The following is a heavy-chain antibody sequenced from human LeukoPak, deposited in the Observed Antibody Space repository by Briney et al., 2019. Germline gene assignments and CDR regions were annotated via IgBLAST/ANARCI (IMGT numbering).Heavy chain of an antibody. V-gene: IGHV1-18*01. CDR1: GYTFTSYG. CDR2: ISAYNGNT. CDR3: AKDSGSSGYPRGFDY. J-gene: IGHJ4*02. Sequence: ASVKVSCKASGYTFTSYGISWVRQAPGQGLEWTGWISAYNGNTNYAQKLQGRVTMTTDTSTSTAYMELRSLRAEDTAVYYCAKDSGSSGYPRGFDYWGQGTLVTVSS. D-gene: IGHD3-22*01.